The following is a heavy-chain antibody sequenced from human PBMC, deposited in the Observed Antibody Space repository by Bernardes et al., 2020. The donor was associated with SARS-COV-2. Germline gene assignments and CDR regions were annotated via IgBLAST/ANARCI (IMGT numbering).Heavy chain of an antibody. Sequence: GGSLRLSCAASGFTVSNNYMSWVRQAPGKGLEWVSVLYSGGNTDYADSVKGRFTISRDNDKNTLYLQMNSLRTEDTAVYDFARHCRGGTCCRCFDYWGQGTLVTVSS. CDR2: LYSGGNT. J-gene: IGHJ4*02. CDR3: ARHCRGGTCCRCFDY. CDR1: GFTVSNNY. D-gene: IGHD2-15*01. V-gene: IGHV3-66*02.